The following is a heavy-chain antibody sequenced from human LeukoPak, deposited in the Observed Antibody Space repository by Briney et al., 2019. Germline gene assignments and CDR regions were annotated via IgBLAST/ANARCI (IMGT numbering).Heavy chain of an antibody. CDR2: INPNSGGT. Sequence: LGASVKVSCKASGYTFTGYYMHWVRQAPGQGLEWMGWINPNSGGTNYAQKFQGRVTMTRDTSISTAYMELSRLRSDDTAVYYCARDLTVGATRYFDYWGQGTLVTVSS. V-gene: IGHV1-2*03. J-gene: IGHJ4*02. CDR3: ARDLTVGATRYFDY. D-gene: IGHD1-26*01. CDR1: GYTFTGYY.